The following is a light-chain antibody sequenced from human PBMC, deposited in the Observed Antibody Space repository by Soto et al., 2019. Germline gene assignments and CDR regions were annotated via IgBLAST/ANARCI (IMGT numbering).Light chain of an antibody. CDR1: QNIDIY. CDR2: TTS. J-gene: IGKJ2*01. CDR3: HQRYITPHA. Sequence: DVQMTQYPSSLSASVGDRVTITCRASQNIDIYLNWYQQKPGRPPTLIIYTTSRLQSGVPTRFSGSGSGTDFTLNISNLQPEDVATHSCHQRYITPHAFGQGTKVGIK. V-gene: IGKV1-39*01.